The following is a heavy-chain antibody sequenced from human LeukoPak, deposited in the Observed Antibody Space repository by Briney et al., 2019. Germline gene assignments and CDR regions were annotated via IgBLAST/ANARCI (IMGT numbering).Heavy chain of an antibody. CDR3: AKVGETDNIDY. Sequence: ASVKVSCKASVYTFSGYYIHWVRQAPGQGLEWMGWINPNSGGTNSAQKFQGRVTMTMHTSISTAYMGLSRLRYDDTPIYYCAKVGETDNIDYWGQGTLVTVSS. D-gene: IGHD2-21*01. V-gene: IGHV1-2*02. CDR1: VYTFSGYY. CDR2: INPNSGGT. J-gene: IGHJ4*02.